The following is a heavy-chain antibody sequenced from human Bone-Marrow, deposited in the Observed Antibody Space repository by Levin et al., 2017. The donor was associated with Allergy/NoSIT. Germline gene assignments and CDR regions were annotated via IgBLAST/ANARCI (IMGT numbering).Heavy chain of an antibody. V-gene: IGHV3-9*01. Sequence: SCEASGFSFDDYALHWVRHAPGKGLEWVAGITWDSGTIGYGDSVKGRFIISRDNAKNSLYLQMNTLKTEDTGFYYCTKDVGTYYYGSGNYLDSWGHGTLVTVSS. CDR3: TKDVGTYYYGSGNYLDS. CDR1: GFSFDDYA. CDR2: ITWDSGTI. J-gene: IGHJ4*01. D-gene: IGHD3-10*01.